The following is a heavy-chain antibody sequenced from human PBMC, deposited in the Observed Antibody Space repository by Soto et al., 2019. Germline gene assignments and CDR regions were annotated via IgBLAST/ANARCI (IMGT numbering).Heavy chain of an antibody. J-gene: IGHJ4*02. CDR1: GGSISRGGYY. V-gene: IGHV4-31*03. D-gene: IGHD3-9*01. Sequence: SETLSLTCTVSGGSISRGGYYWSWIRQHPGKGLEWIGYVYYTGSPFSNPSVRSRVTISVDTSESQFSLKLNSVTPAETAVYYCARGGGFFDALTGYMYYFDYWGQGALVTVSS. CDR2: VYYTGSP. CDR3: ARGGGFFDALTGYMYYFDY.